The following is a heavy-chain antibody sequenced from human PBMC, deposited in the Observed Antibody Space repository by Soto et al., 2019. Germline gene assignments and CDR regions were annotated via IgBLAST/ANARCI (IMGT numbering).Heavy chain of an antibody. CDR1: GGSISSGGYS. CDR2: IYHSGST. CDR3: ARGQVVAAQH. J-gene: IGHJ4*02. D-gene: IGHD2-15*01. Sequence: TLSLTCAVSGGSISSGGYSWSWIRQPPGKGLEWIGYIYHSGSTYYNPSLKSRVTISVDRSKNQFSLKLSSVTAADTAVYYCARGQVVAAQHWGQGTLVT. V-gene: IGHV4-30-2*01.